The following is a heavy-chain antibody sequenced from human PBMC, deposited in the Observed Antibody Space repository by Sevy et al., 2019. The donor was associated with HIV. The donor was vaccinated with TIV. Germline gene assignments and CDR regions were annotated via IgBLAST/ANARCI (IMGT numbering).Heavy chain of an antibody. CDR1: GGSISSYY. D-gene: IGHD1-26*01. Sequence: SETLSLTCTVSGGSISSYYWSWIRQPPGKGLEWIGYIYYSGSTNYNPSLKSRVTMSVDTSKNQFSLKLSSVTAADTAVYYCARVSWERRYYYYYMDVWGKGTTVTVSS. J-gene: IGHJ6*03. CDR2: IYYSGST. V-gene: IGHV4-59*01. CDR3: ARVSWERRYYYYYMDV.